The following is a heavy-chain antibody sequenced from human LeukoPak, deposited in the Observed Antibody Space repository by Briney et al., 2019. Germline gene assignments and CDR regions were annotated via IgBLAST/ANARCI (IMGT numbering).Heavy chain of an antibody. V-gene: IGHV4-61*01. D-gene: IGHD6-19*01. CDR1: GDSVSRGSYY. J-gene: IGHJ5*02. Sequence: PSETLSLTCTVSGDSVSRGSYYWSWIRQPPGKELEWIGYVYHTGSTNYNPSLKSRVTISVDTSKNEFSLKMTSVTAADTAVYYCARGFASGWYSRYDPWGQGTLVTVSS. CDR3: ARGFASGWYSRYDP. CDR2: VYHTGST.